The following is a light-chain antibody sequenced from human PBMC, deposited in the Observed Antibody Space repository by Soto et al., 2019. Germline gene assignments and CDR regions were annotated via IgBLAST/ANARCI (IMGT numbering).Light chain of an antibody. J-gene: IGKJ1*01. Sequence: EIVLTQSPGTLSLSPGERATLSCRASQSVGSSLSWYQQKPGQAPRLLFYGASNRATAIPDRFSGSGFGTDFTLTITRLEPEDFAVYYGQQYGDSPQTFGPGTKVEI. CDR2: GAS. V-gene: IGKV3-20*01. CDR3: QQYGDSPQT. CDR1: QSVGSS.